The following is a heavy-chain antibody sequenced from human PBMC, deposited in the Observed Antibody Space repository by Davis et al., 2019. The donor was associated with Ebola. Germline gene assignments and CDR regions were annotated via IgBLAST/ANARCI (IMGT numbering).Heavy chain of an antibody. CDR2: IYYSGST. Sequence: PSETLSLTCTVSGGSISSHYWSWIRQPPGKGLEWIGYIYYSGSTNYNPSLKSRVTISVDTSKNQFSLKLSSVTAADTAVYYCARVEWDSGYFDYWGQGTLVTVSS. J-gene: IGHJ4*02. CDR1: GGSISSHY. CDR3: ARVEWDSGYFDY. V-gene: IGHV4-59*11. D-gene: IGHD1-26*01.